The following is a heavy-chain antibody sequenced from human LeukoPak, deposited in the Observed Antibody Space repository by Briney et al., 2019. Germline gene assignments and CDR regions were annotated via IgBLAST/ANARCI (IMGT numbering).Heavy chain of an antibody. J-gene: IGHJ5*02. V-gene: IGHV1-3*03. Sequence: GASVRVSCKASGYTFTSYAMHWVRQAPGQRLEWMGWINAGNGNTKYSQEFQGRVTITRDTSASTAYMELSSLRSEDMAVYYCARGGGYSSSWYAYWFDPWGQGTLVTVSS. CDR3: ARGGGYSSSWYAYWFDP. CDR2: INAGNGNT. D-gene: IGHD6-13*01. CDR1: GYTFTSYA.